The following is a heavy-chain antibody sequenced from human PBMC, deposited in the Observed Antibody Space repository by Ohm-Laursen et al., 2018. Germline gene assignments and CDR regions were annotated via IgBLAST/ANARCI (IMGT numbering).Heavy chain of an antibody. D-gene: IGHD3-10*01. CDR1: GFTFSDGW. V-gene: IGHV3-23*01. CDR3: AKDFGFKGDYYDY. Sequence: SLRLSCTATGFTFSDGWMSWVRQAPGKGLEWVSAISGSGGSTYYADSVKGRFTISRDNSKNTLYLQMNSLRAEDTAVYYCAKDFGFKGDYYDYWGQGTLVTVSS. J-gene: IGHJ4*02. CDR2: ISGSGGST.